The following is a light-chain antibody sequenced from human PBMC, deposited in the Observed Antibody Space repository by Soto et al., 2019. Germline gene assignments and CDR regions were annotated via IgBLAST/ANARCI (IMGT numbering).Light chain of an antibody. Sequence: EIVLTQSPGTLSLSPGERATLSCRASQSVGSKLAWYRQTPGQPPRLLIYGASTRATDTPARFSGSGAGIDFTLIISRLEPVDFAVYYCQQYGSSFATFGQGTQVE. J-gene: IGKJ1*01. V-gene: IGKV3-20*01. CDR1: QSVGSK. CDR2: GAS. CDR3: QQYGSSFAT.